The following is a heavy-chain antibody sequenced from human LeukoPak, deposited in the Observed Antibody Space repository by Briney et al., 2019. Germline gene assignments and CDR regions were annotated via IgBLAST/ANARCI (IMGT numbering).Heavy chain of an antibody. J-gene: IGHJ4*02. CDR1: GGSISSYY. D-gene: IGHD6-13*01. Sequence: NPSETLSLTCTVSGGSISSYYWSWIRQPPGKGLEWIGYVYTSGSTNYNPSLKSRVTISIDTSKNQFSLKLSSVTAADTAVYYCARLGYSSSWYPLDYWGQGTLVTVSS. CDR2: VYTSGST. V-gene: IGHV4-4*09. CDR3: ARLGYSSSWYPLDY.